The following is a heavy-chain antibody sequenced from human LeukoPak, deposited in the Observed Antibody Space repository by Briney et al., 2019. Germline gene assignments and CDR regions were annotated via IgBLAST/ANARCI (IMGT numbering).Heavy chain of an antibody. Sequence: GESLKISCKGSGYSFTSYWIGWVRQLPGKGLEWMGIIYPGDSDTRYSPSFQGQVTISADKSISTAYLQWSSLKAPDTAMYYCARQQSGIAAAGTVLWWFDPWGQGTLVTVSS. CDR1: GYSFTSYW. CDR2: IYPGDSDT. CDR3: ARQQSGIAAAGTVLWWFDP. V-gene: IGHV5-51*01. D-gene: IGHD6-13*01. J-gene: IGHJ5*02.